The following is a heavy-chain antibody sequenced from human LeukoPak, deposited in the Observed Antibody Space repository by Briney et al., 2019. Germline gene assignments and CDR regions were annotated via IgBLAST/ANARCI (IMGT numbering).Heavy chain of an antibody. D-gene: IGHD3-22*01. CDR2: INTGNGNT. CDR1: GYTFTSYA. CDR3: AREIGNYYDSSAPGSAFDI. J-gene: IGHJ3*02. V-gene: IGHV1-3*04. Sequence: ASVKVSCKASGYTFTSYAMHWMRQAPGQRLEWMGWINTGNGNTKYSQKFQGRVTITRDTSASTAYMELSSLRSEDTAVYYCAREIGNYYDSSAPGSAFDIWGQGTMVTVSS.